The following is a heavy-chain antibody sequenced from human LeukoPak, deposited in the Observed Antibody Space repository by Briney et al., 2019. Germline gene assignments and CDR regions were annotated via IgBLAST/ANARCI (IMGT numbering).Heavy chain of an antibody. Sequence: SETLSLTCTVSGGSISSSSYYWGWIRQPPGKGLEWIGSIYYSGSTYYNPSLKSRVTISVDTSKNQFSLKLSSVTAADTAVYYCARGVRWLQSDFDYWGQGTLVTVSS. CDR3: ARGVRWLQSDFDY. D-gene: IGHD5-24*01. J-gene: IGHJ4*02. V-gene: IGHV4-39*01. CDR1: GGSISSSSYY. CDR2: IYYSGST.